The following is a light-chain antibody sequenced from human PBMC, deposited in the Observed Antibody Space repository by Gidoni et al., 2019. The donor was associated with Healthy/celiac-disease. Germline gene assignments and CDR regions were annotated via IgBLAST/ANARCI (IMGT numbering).Light chain of an antibody. V-gene: IGLV6-57*04. CDR1: SGSIAINY. Sequence: NFMLTQPHSVSESPGQTVTISCTRSSGSIAINYVQWYQQRPGSAPTTVIYEDNQRPSGVPDRFSGSIDSSSNSASLTISGLKTEDEADYYCQSYDSSNPWVFGGGTKLTVL. CDR3: QSYDSSNPWV. CDR2: EDN. J-gene: IGLJ3*02.